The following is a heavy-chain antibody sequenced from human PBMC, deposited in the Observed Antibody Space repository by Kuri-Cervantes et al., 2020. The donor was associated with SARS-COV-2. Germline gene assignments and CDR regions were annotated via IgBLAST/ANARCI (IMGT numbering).Heavy chain of an antibody. D-gene: IGHD3-10*01. CDR2: ISYDGSNK. J-gene: IGHJ4*02. V-gene: IGHV3-30*04. Sequence: GESLKISCAASGFTFSSYAMHWVCQAPGKGLEWVAVISYDGSNKYYADSVKGRFTISRDNSKNTLYLQMNSLRAEDTAVYYCARDLYGSGSYYTLNFDHWGQGALVTVSS. CDR3: ARDLYGSGSYYTLNFDH. CDR1: GFTFSSYA.